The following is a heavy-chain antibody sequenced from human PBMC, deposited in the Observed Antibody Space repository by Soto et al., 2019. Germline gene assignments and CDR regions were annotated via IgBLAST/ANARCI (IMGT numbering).Heavy chain of an antibody. Sequence: PSETLSLTCTVSGGSISSYYWSWIRQPPGKGLERIGYIYYSGSTNYNPSLKSRVTISVDTSKNQFSLKLSSVTAADTAVYYCARDRVVPAAGYNWFDPWGQGTLVTVSS. CDR3: ARDRVVPAAGYNWFDP. D-gene: IGHD2-2*01. CDR2: IYYSGST. V-gene: IGHV4-59*01. J-gene: IGHJ5*02. CDR1: GGSISSYY.